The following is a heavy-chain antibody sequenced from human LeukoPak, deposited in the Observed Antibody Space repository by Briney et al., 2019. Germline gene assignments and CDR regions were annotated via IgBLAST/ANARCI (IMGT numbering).Heavy chain of an antibody. V-gene: IGHV4-4*07. Sequence: PSETLSLTCTVSSGSISSYYWSWIRQPAGKGLEWIGRIYISGSNNYNPSLKSRVTMSVDTSKNQFSLKLTSVTAADTAVYYCARDTQYGDYAFDIWGQGTMVTVSS. J-gene: IGHJ3*02. D-gene: IGHD4-17*01. CDR2: IYISGSN. CDR1: SGSISSYY. CDR3: ARDTQYGDYAFDI.